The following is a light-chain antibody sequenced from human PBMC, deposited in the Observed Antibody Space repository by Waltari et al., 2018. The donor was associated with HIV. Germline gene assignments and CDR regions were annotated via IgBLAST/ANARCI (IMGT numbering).Light chain of an antibody. CDR1: ASDFVNIN. Sequence: QSVLTQSPSLSAAPGQKFTISCYRSASDFVNINVSGYQQFPGRAPKLLIYENKNRPSVIPGRFSGSKFGTSATLDITGLQTGDEAVYFCATWDSSLRTVIYGGGTNLTVL. J-gene: IGLJ2*01. CDR2: ENK. CDR3: ATWDSSLRTVI. V-gene: IGLV1-51*02.